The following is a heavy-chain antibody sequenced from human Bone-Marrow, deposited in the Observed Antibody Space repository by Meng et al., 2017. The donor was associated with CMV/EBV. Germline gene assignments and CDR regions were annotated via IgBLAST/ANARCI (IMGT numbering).Heavy chain of an antibody. J-gene: IGHJ6*02. CDR2: ISGSSSYI. D-gene: IGHD2-2*03. CDR3: VRGGYCSSTSCLNYYYGMDV. V-gene: IGHV3-21*01. Sequence: GESLKISCAASGFTFSSYSMNWVRQAPGKGLEWVSSISGSSSYIYYADSVKGLFTISRDNAKNSLYLQMNSLRAEDTAVYYCVRGGYCSSTSCLNYYYGMDVWGQGTTVTVSS. CDR1: GFTFSSYS.